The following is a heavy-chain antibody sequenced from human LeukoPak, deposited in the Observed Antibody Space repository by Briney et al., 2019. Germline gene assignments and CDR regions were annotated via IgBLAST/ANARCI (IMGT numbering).Heavy chain of an antibody. V-gene: IGHV3-23*01. CDR3: AKDRQGYSGAYLDY. D-gene: IGHD1-26*01. Sequence: PGGSLRLSCAASGFTFTSYAMSWVRQAPGKGLEWVSSIFGSGIDTQYADSVKGRFTISRDNSKNTLFLQMNSLRAEDTAIYYCAKDRQGYSGAYLDYWGQGTLVTVSS. CDR2: IFGSGIDT. J-gene: IGHJ4*02. CDR1: GFTFTSYA.